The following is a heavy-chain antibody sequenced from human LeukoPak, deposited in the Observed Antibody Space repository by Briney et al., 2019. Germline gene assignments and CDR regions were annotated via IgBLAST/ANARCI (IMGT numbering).Heavy chain of an antibody. CDR3: ASPRALYCSSTSCQTANGAFDI. D-gene: IGHD2-2*01. V-gene: IGHV1-69*10. CDR1: GGTFSSYT. J-gene: IGHJ3*02. CDR2: IIPILGIA. Sequence: SVKVSCKASGGTFSSYTISWVRQAPGQGLEWMGGIIPILGIANYAQKFQGRVTITADKSTSTAYMELSSLRSEDTAVYYCASPRALYCSSTSCQTANGAFDIWGQGTMVTVSS.